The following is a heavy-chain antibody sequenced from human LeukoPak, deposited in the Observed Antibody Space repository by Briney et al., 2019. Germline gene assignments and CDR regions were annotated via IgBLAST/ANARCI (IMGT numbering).Heavy chain of an antibody. J-gene: IGHJ4*02. CDR1: GGTFSRYA. CDR2: IVPILGIA. D-gene: IGHD7-27*01. V-gene: IGHV1-69*04. CDR3: ARDSLGRYYFDY. Sequence: ASLKVSCKAAGGTFSRYASSCGRQAPGQGLEWTGRIVPILGIANYAQKFQGRVTITADKSTSTAYMELSSLRSEDTAVYYCARDSLGRYYFDYWGQGTLVTVSS.